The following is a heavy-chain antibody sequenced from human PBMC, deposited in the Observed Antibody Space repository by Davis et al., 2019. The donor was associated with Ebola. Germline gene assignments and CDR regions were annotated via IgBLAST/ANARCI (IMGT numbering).Heavy chain of an antibody. CDR1: GYSFTSYW. D-gene: IGHD3-9*01. Sequence: GESLKIYRKGSGYSFTSYWIGWVRQMPGKGLEWMGSIYPGNSDTRYSPSFQGQLTISADKSISTAYLQWSSLKASDTAMYYCARHNRHHIVGDYDSGYFDWLLTDYWGQGTLVTVSS. J-gene: IGHJ4*02. V-gene: IGHV5-51*01. CDR2: IYPGNSDT. CDR3: ARHNRHHIVGDYDSGYFDWLLTDY.